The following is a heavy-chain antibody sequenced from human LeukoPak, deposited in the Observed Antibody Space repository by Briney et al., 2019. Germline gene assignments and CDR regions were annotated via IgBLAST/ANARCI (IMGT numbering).Heavy chain of an antibody. CDR2: IRQDGTEK. CDR3: ARGYCSRTSCYAGLFDY. J-gene: IGHJ4*02. V-gene: IGHV3-7*04. D-gene: IGHD2-2*01. CDR1: GFTFSSFW. Sequence: PGGSLRLSCTASGFTFSSFWMSWVRQAPGKGLEWVANIRQDGTEKYYVDSVKGRFTISRDNANNSLYLQMNNLRAEDTAVYSCARGYCSRTSCYAGLFDYWGQGTLVTVSS.